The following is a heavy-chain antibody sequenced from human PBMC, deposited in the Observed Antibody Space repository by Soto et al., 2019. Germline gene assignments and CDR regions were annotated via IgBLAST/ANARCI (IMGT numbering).Heavy chain of an antibody. D-gene: IGHD2-15*01. CDR3: AKVVVQATQPRYYFYGMDV. CDR1: GFNFADYA. J-gene: IGHJ6*02. V-gene: IGHV3-9*01. Sequence: EVQLVESGGGLVQPGRSLRLSCAASGFNFADYAMHWVRQPPGKGLEWVSGISWDGGRMGYADSVKGRFIISRDNAKKSLFLHMNSLRPEDTALYYCAKVVVQATQPRYYFYGMDVCVQGTTVTVSS. CDR2: ISWDGGRM.